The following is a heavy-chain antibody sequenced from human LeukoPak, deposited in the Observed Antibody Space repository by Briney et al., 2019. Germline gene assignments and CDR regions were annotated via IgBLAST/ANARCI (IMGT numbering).Heavy chain of an antibody. CDR1: GFTFSSYG. CDR2: ISYDGSNK. V-gene: IGHV3-30*18. J-gene: IGHJ3*02. Sequence: GGSLRLSCAASGFTFSSYGMHWVRQAPGKGLEWVAVISYDGSNKYYADSVKGRFTISRDNSENTLYLQMNSLRAEDTAVYYCAKGHIVVVTDQDAFDIWGQGTMVTVSS. CDR3: AKGHIVVVTDQDAFDI. D-gene: IGHD2-21*02.